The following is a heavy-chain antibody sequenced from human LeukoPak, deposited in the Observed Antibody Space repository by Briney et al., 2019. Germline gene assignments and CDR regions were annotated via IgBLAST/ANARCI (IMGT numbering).Heavy chain of an antibody. CDR2: MYYSGST. CDR1: GGSISSSNSF. D-gene: IGHD5-18*01. J-gene: IGHJ3*02. CDR3: ARDGDTAMVISFFDAFDI. Sequence: PSETLSLTCTVSGGSISSSNSFWGWIRQPPGKGLEWIGSMYYSGSTYYNPSLKSRVTISVDTSKNQFSLKLSSVTAADTAVYYCARDGDTAMVISFFDAFDIWGQGTMVTVSS. V-gene: IGHV4-39*02.